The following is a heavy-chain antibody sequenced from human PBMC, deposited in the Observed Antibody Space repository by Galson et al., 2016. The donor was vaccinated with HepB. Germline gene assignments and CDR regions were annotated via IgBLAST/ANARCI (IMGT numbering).Heavy chain of an antibody. J-gene: IGHJ4*02. V-gene: IGHV4-39*01. Sequence: SETLSLTCTVSGGSIRSTTHYWGWIRQPPGKGLEWIGSISSTGTTFYKPSLNSRVTMSVDTSKNQFSLNLNSVTAADTAVYYCARLVHGGTFFDSWGQGTLVTVSS. D-gene: IGHD1-14*01. CDR3: ARLVHGGTFFDS. CDR1: GGSIRSTTHY. CDR2: ISSTGTT.